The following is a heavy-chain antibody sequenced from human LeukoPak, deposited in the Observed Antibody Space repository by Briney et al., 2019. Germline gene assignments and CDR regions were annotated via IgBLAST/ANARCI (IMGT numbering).Heavy chain of an antibody. Sequence: GGSLRLSCAASGYTFSNYAMTWVRQAPGKRLEWASGISHNGDRIYYADSVKGRFTISRDNSKNTLYLQMNSLRPEDTALYYCAKDSVAAAGTAWFGPWGQGTLVTVSS. CDR2: ISHNGDRI. J-gene: IGHJ5*02. D-gene: IGHD6-13*01. V-gene: IGHV3-23*01. CDR3: AKDSVAAAGTAWFGP. CDR1: GYTFSNYA.